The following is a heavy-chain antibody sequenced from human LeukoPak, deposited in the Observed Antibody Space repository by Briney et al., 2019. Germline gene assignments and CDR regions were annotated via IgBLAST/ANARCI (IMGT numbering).Heavy chain of an antibody. CDR1: GFTFSSYV. CDR2: ISYDGSNE. CDR3: AKGIYGSGSYYRYYYYMDV. J-gene: IGHJ6*03. Sequence: GRSLRLSCAASGFTFSSYVMHWVRQAPGKGLEWVAIISYDGSNEYYADSVKGRFTISRDKSKNTLDLQMNSLRAEDTAVYYCAKGIYGSGSYYRYYYYMDVWGKGTTVTISS. D-gene: IGHD3-10*01. V-gene: IGHV3-30*04.